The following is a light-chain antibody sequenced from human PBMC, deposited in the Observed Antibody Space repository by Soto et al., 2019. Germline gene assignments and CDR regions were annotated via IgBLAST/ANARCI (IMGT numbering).Light chain of an antibody. CDR3: CSFTTSSTYV. V-gene: IGLV2-14*01. CDR1: SSDVGGYNY. CDR2: DVT. J-gene: IGLJ1*01. Sequence: ALTQPASVSGSPGQSITISCTGTSSDVGGYNYVSWYQQYPGKAPKVMIYDVTNRPSGVSNRFSGSRSGNTATLTISGLQAEDEADYYCCSFTTSSTYVFGTGTKLTVL.